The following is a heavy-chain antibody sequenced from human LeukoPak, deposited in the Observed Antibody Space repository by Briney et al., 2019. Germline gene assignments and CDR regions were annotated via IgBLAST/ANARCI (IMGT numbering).Heavy chain of an antibody. Sequence: GASVKVSCKASGYAFSSHPVSWVRQAPGQGLEWMGWISAYSGNTSYAQWFQGRVTMTEDTSTDTAYMELSSLRSEDTAVYYCATWGPHFDYWGQGTLVTVSS. J-gene: IGHJ4*02. CDR1: GYAFSSHP. V-gene: IGHV1-18*01. CDR2: ISAYSGNT. CDR3: ATWGPHFDY. D-gene: IGHD7-27*01.